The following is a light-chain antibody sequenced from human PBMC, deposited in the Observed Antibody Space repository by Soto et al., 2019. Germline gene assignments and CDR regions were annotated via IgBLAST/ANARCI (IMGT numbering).Light chain of an antibody. V-gene: IGKV3-20*01. CDR1: QSVTNSF. J-gene: IGKJ1*01. CDR2: GAS. CDR3: QQYVSSPWA. Sequence: EIVLAQSPGTLSLSPGERATRSCRASQSVTNSFLAWYQQKPGQAPRLLIYGASRRATGIPDRFTGSGSGTDFTLTIIRLEPEDFAVYYCQQYVSSPWAFGQGTKVEI.